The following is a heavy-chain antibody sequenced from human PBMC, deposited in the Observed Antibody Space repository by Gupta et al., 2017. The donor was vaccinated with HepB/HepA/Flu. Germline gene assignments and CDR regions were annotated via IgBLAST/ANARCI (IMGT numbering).Heavy chain of an antibody. J-gene: IGHJ4*02. CDR3: AKGPNAWLYSFDQ. Sequence: EVQLLESGGGLVQPGGSLRLSCATSGFTFRSYVMAWVRQAPGKGLEWVSAINTAGDGTDYSDSVKGRFTISGDNSKSTLYLQMHSLRAEDTAVYYCAKGPNAWLYSFDQWGQGTLVTVSS. D-gene: IGHD2-8*01. CDR2: INTAGDGT. V-gene: IGHV3-23*01. CDR1: GFTFRSYV.